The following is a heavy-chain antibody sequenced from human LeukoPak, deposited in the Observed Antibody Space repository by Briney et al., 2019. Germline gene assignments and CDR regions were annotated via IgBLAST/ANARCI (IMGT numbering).Heavy chain of an antibody. J-gene: IGHJ4*02. CDR3: ARDRYYDNTNYYDY. V-gene: IGHV4-59*01. CDR1: GGSISSYY. D-gene: IGHD3-16*01. Sequence: SETLSLTCTVSGGSISSYYWSWIRQPPGRGLEWIGYIYYTGSTNYNPSLKSRVTISVDTSKNQFSLKLSSVTAAGTAVYYCARDRYYDNTNYYDYWGQGTLVTVSS. CDR2: IYYTGST.